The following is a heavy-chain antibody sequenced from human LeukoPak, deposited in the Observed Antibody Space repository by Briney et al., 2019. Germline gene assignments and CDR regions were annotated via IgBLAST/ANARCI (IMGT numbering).Heavy chain of an antibody. D-gene: IGHD3-3*01. Sequence: PGGSLRLSCAASRFTFSSYLMSWVRQAPGKGLEWVANIKKDGSEKYYVDSVKGRFTISRDNAKNSLYLQMNSLRAEDTAVYYCARDRNTDFWSGYYTNYFDYWGQGTLVTVSS. CDR3: ARDRNTDFWSGYYTNYFDY. J-gene: IGHJ4*02. V-gene: IGHV3-7*01. CDR2: IKKDGSEK. CDR1: RFTFSSYL.